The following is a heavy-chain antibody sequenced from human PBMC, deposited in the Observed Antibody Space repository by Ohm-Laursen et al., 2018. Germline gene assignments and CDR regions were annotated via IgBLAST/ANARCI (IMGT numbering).Heavy chain of an antibody. V-gene: IGHV1-69*04. Sequence: SSVKVSCKASGGTFSSYAISWVRQAPGQGLEWMGRIIPILGIANYAQKFQGRVTITADKSTSTAYMELSSLRSEDTAVYYCARGPVSDYGDYWYFDLWGRGTLVTVSS. CDR1: GGTFSSYA. D-gene: IGHD4-17*01. CDR3: ARGPVSDYGDYWYFDL. J-gene: IGHJ2*01. CDR2: IIPILGIA.